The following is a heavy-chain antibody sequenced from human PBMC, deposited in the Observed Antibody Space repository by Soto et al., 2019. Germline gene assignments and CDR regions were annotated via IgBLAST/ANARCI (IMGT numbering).Heavy chain of an antibody. CDR1: GFMFNNYA. CDR3: AKVDGGRCYGVPLDV. V-gene: IGHV3-23*01. CDR2: ISRSGESA. Sequence: GGSLRLSCVASGFMFNNYAMGWVRQAPAKGLEWVSHISRSGESAYYADSVKGRFSISRDNSKNTVFLQMNSLSVEDAALYYCAKVDGGRCYGVPLDVWGKGTTVTVSS. D-gene: IGHD2-15*01. J-gene: IGHJ6*04.